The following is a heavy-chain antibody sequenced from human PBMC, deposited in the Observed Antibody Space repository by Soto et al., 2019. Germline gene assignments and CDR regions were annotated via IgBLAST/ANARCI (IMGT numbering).Heavy chain of an antibody. D-gene: IGHD3-10*01. Sequence: GGSLRLSCTASGFTFGDYAMSWFRQAPGKGLEWVGFIRSKAYGGTTEYAASVKGRFTISRNDSKSIAYLQMNSLKTEDTAVYYCTRVLLWFGELLKNYYMDVWGKGTTVTISS. J-gene: IGHJ6*03. CDR1: GFTFGDYA. V-gene: IGHV3-49*03. CDR3: TRVLLWFGELLKNYYMDV. CDR2: IRSKAYGGTT.